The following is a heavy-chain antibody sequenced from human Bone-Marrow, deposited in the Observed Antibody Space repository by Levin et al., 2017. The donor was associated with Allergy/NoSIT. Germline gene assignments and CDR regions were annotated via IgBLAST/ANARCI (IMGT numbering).Heavy chain of an antibody. V-gene: IGHV1-69*06. CDR3: ARDLGRFSYGMDV. Sequence: PGASVKVSCKASGDTFSNSAISWVRQAPGQGLEWMGGIIPAFETPNYAQRLQGRVTISADKSTNTAYMELSSLTSEDTAVYYCARDLGRFSYGMDVWGQGTTVTVSS. J-gene: IGHJ6*02. CDR2: IIPAFETP. D-gene: IGHD3-16*01. CDR1: GDTFSNSA.